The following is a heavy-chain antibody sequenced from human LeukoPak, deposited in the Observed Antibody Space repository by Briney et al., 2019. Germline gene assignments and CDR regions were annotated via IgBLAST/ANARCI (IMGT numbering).Heavy chain of an antibody. CDR1: GGSFSGYY. D-gene: IGHD3-3*01. CDR2: INHSGST. CDR3: ARRLLYSPWFRTTYYFDY. J-gene: IGHJ4*02. Sequence: SETLSLTCAVYGGSFSGYYWSWIRQPPGKGLEWIGEINHSGSTNYNPSLKSRVTISVDTSKNQFSLKLSSVTAADTAVYYCARRLLYSPWFRTTYYFDYWGQGTLVTVSS. V-gene: IGHV4-34*01.